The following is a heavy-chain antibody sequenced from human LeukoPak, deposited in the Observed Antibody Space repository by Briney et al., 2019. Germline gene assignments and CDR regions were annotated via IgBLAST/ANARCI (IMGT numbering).Heavy chain of an antibody. CDR3: ARAQWELSAFDI. J-gene: IGHJ3*02. CDR2: ISAYNGNT. D-gene: IGHD1-26*01. CDR1: GYTFTSYG. V-gene: IGHV1-18*01. Sequence: ASVKVSGKASGYTFTSYGISWVRQAPGQGLEWMGWISAYNGNTNYAQKPQGRVTMTTDTSTSTGYMELRSLRSDDTAVYYCARAQWELSAFDIWGQGTMVTVSS.